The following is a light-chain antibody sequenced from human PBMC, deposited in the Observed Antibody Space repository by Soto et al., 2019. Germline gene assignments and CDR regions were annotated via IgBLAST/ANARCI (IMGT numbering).Light chain of an antibody. CDR2: AAS. Sequence: DIQMTQSPATLSASVGDRVTITCRTSQSISIYLNWYQQKPGKAPKLLIYAASTLQTGVPLRFSGSGSGTDFTLTITSLHAEDFATYYCQQSYIAPPFTFGQGTQLEIK. CDR1: QSISIY. V-gene: IGKV1-39*01. J-gene: IGKJ2*01. CDR3: QQSYIAPPFT.